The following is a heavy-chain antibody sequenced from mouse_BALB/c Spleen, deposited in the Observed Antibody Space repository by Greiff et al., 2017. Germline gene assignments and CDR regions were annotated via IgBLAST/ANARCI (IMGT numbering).Heavy chain of an antibody. Sequence: QVQLQQSGAELAKPGASVKMSCKASGYTFTSYWMHWVKQRPGQGLEWIGYINPSTGYTEYNQKFKDKATLTADKSSSTAYMQLSSLTSEDSAVYYCASPPFYGYDYFDYWGQGTTLTVSS. V-gene: IGHV1-7*01. CDR3: ASPPFYGYDYFDY. D-gene: IGHD1-2*01. CDR1: GYTFTSYW. J-gene: IGHJ2*01. CDR2: INPSTGYT.